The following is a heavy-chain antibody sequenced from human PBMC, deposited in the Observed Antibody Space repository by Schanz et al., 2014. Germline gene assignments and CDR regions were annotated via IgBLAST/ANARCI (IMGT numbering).Heavy chain of an antibody. J-gene: IGHJ6*02. CDR2: ISGSGETT. Sequence: VQLVESGGGVVQPGRSLRLSCAASGFTFSSYAMSWVRQAPGKGLEWVSAISGSGETTYYADSVKGRFTISRDNSKNALYLQMNSLRAEDTAVYYCARRITGTHHNPYYHGMDVWGQGTTVTVSS. D-gene: IGHD1-20*01. CDR1: GFTFSSYA. V-gene: IGHV3-23*04. CDR3: ARRITGTHHNPYYHGMDV.